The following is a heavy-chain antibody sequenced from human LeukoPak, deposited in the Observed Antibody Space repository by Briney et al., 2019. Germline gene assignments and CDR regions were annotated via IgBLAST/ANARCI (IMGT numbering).Heavy chain of an antibody. J-gene: IGHJ3*02. CDR3: ARDRDWNGADAFDI. CDR1: GGSVSSYY. CDR2: IDYRGNT. D-gene: IGHD1-1*01. Sequence: SKTLSLTCAVSGGSVSSYYWSWIRQTPGKGLEWIGYIDYRGNTNYNPSLMSRVTISEDTSKDQFSLILTSVTAADTAVYYCARDRDWNGADAFDIWGQGTMVTVSS. V-gene: IGHV4-59*02.